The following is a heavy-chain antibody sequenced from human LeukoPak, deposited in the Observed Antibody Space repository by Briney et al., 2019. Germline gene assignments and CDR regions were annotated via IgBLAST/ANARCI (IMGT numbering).Heavy chain of an antibody. CDR3: ARDADYYDSSGYYLGYYYYYMDV. J-gene: IGHJ6*03. Sequence: GGSLRLSCAASGFTFSSYSMNWVRQAPGKGLEWVSSTSSSSSYIYYADSVKGRFTISRDNAKNSLYLQMNSLRAEDTAVYYCARDADYYDSSGYYLGYYYYYMDVWGKGTTVTVSS. CDR2: TSSSSSYI. V-gene: IGHV3-21*01. CDR1: GFTFSSYS. D-gene: IGHD3-22*01.